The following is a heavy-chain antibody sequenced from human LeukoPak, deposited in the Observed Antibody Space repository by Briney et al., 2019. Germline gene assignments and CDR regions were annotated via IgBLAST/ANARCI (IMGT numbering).Heavy chain of an antibody. CDR1: GGSISSSSYY. D-gene: IGHD6-6*01. CDR3: ARHESKQLLDAFDI. CDR2: IYYSGST. J-gene: IGHJ3*02. V-gene: IGHV4-39*01. Sequence: SETLSLTCTVSGGSISSSSYYWGWIRQPPGKGLEWIGSIYYSGSTYYNPSLKSRVTISVDTSKNQFSLKLSSVTAADTAVYYCARHESKQLLDAFDIWGQGTMVTVSS.